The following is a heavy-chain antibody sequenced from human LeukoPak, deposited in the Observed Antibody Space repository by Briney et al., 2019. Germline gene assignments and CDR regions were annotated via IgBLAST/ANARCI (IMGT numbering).Heavy chain of an antibody. J-gene: IGHJ4*02. Sequence: GGSLRLSCAAPGFTFSSYAMSWVRQAPGKGLEWVSAISGSGGSTYYADSVKGRFTISRDNSKNTLYLQMNSLRAEDTAVYYCAKDSDVEMATIFCLWGQGTLVTVSS. CDR1: GFTFSSYA. V-gene: IGHV3-23*01. CDR2: ISGSGGST. D-gene: IGHD5-24*01. CDR3: AKDSDVEMATIFCL.